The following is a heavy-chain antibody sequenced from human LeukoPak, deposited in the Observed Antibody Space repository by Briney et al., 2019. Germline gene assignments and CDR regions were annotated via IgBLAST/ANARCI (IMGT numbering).Heavy chain of an antibody. Sequence: ASVKVSCKASGYTFTNYGISWVRQAPGQGLEWMGGISGYNANTNYVQKFQGRVTMTTDTSTHTAYMELRSLRSDDTAVYYCARGSHRLYDYVWGTYESKDYWGQGTPVTVSS. CDR1: GYTFTNYG. D-gene: IGHD3-16*01. J-gene: IGHJ4*02. CDR3: ARGSHRLYDYVWGTYESKDY. CDR2: ISGYNANT. V-gene: IGHV1-18*01.